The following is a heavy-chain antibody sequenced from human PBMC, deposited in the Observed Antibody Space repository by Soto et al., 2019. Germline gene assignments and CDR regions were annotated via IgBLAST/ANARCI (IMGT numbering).Heavy chain of an antibody. J-gene: IGHJ5*02. V-gene: IGHV4-30-2*06. CDR1: GGTITSGRSS. D-gene: IGHD2-2*01. Sequence: PSETLSLTCSVSGGTITSGRSSWNWIRQSPGKGLEWIAYIYHSGSTYYNPSLKSRVTISVDRSENRFSLKLSSVTAVDTAVYFCVRESVPSGPNYFDTRGPGTLVTVSS. CDR2: IYHSGST. CDR3: VRESVPSGPNYFDT.